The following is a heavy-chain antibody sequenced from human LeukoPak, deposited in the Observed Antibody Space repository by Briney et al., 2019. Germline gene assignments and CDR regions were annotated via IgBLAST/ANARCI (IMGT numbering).Heavy chain of an antibody. Sequence: GGSLRLSCAASGFTFSSYGMHWVRQAPGKGLEWVGRIKSKTDGGTTDYAAPVKGRFTISRDDSKNTLYLQMNSLKTEDTAVYYCTTVGDYEDWFDPWGQGTLVTVSS. CDR2: IKSKTDGGTT. J-gene: IGHJ5*02. CDR1: GFTFSSYG. CDR3: TTVGDYEDWFDP. D-gene: IGHD4-17*01. V-gene: IGHV3-15*01.